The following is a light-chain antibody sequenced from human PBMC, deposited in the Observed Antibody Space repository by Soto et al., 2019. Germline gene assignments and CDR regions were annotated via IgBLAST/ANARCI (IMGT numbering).Light chain of an antibody. CDR1: QSVSSSY. CDR2: GAS. V-gene: IGKV3-20*01. Sequence: EIVLTQSPGTLSLSPVERATLSCRSSQSVSSSYLAWYQQKPGQAPRLLIYGASSRATGIPNRFSGSGSGTEFTLTISSLQPDDFATYYCQQYNSYSRWTFGQGTKVDI. CDR3: QQYNSYSRWT. J-gene: IGKJ1*01.